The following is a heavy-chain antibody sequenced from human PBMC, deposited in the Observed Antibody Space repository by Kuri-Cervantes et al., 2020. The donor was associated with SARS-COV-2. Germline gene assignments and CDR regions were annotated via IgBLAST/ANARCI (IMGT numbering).Heavy chain of an antibody. V-gene: IGHV3-21*01. CDR2: ISTRSTYI. Sequence: GGSLRLSCVGSGFTFNTYNMNWVRQAPGKGLEWVSSISTRSTYIDYADSVKGRFTISRDNAKNSLYLQMNSLTAADTAVYYCAREAQYCSSTNCPFDPWGQGTLVTVSS. D-gene: IGHD2-2*01. CDR1: GFTFNTYN. CDR3: AREAQYCSSTNCPFDP. J-gene: IGHJ5*02.